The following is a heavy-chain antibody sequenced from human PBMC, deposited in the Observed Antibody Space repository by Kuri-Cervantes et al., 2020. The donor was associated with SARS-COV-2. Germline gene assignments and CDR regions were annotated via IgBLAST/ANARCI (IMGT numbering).Heavy chain of an antibody. CDR2: INPNSGGT. CDR3: AGYFDSSGFAFDY. D-gene: IGHD3-22*01. CDR1: GYTFTGYY. J-gene: IGHJ4*02. V-gene: IGHV1-2*02. Sequence: ASVKVSCKASGYTFTGYYMHWVRQAPGQGLEWMGWINPNSGGTNYAQKFQGRVTMTRDTSISTAYMELSRLRSDDTAVYYCAGYFDSSGFAFDYWGQGTRVTCAS.